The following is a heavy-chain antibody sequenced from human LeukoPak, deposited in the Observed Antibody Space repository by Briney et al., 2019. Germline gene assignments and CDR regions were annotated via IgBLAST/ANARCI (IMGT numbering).Heavy chain of an antibody. V-gene: IGHV1-69*04. D-gene: IGHD6-19*01. Sequence: GASVKVSCKASGGTFSSYAISWVRQAPGQGLEWKGRIIPILGIANYAQKFQGRVTITADKSTSTAYMELSSLRSEDTAVYYCARVWHTCGWYLNWFDPWGQGTLVTVSS. CDR2: IIPILGIA. J-gene: IGHJ5*02. CDR1: GGTFSSYA. CDR3: ARVWHTCGWYLNWFDP.